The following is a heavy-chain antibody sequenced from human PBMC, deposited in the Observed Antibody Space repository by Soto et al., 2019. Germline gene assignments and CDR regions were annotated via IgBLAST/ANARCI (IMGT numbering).Heavy chain of an antibody. CDR1: GLTVSSNY. D-gene: IGHD3-16*01. J-gene: IGHJ4*02. Sequence: PGGSLRLSCAASGLTVSSNYMTWVRQAPGKGLEWVSVIYTDGTTYYADSVKGRFTISRDNSKNTLFLQMNNLRDDDTAVYYCARGHYVGSDYWGQGTLVTVSS. CDR3: ARGHYVGSDY. CDR2: IYTDGTT. V-gene: IGHV3-53*01.